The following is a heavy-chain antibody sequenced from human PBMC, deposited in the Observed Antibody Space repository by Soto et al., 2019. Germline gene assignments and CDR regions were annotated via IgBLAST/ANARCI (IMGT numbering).Heavy chain of an antibody. CDR3: ARRYYDSSGYYPVLDY. D-gene: IGHD3-22*01. CDR2: ISGSGGST. CDR1: GFTFSSYA. J-gene: IGHJ4*02. V-gene: IGHV3-23*01. Sequence: PGGSLRLSCAASGFTFSSYAMSWVRQAPGKGLEWVSAISGSGGSTYYADSVKGRFTISRDNSKNTLYLQMNSLRAEDTAVYYCARRYYDSSGYYPVLDYWGQGTLVTVSS.